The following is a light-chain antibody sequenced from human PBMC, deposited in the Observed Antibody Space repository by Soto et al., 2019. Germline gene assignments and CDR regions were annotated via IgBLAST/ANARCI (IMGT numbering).Light chain of an antibody. CDR2: EVS. Sequence: QSALTQPPSVSGSPGQSVTISCTGTSSDVGSYNRVSWYQLPPGTAPQLMVYEVSNRPSGVPDRFSVSKSGNTASLTISGLQAEDEADYYCSSYTSSSTYVFGTGTKVTVL. CDR1: SSDVGSYNR. CDR3: SSYTSSSTYV. V-gene: IGLV2-18*02. J-gene: IGLJ1*01.